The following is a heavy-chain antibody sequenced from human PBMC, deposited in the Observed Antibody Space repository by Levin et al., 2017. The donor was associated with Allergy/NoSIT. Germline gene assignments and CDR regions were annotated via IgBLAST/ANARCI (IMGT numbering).Heavy chain of an antibody. Sequence: GGSLRLSCVASGVAFSSYSMNWVRQAPGKGLEWISYISSSSSSIDYADSVKGRFTISRDNAKNSLFLQMNSLRDADTAVYFCAGMKRNILQAFVIGGQGTMVTVSS. V-gene: IGHV3-48*02. J-gene: IGHJ3*02. CDR3: AGMKRNILQAFVI. CDR1: GVAFSSYS. D-gene: IGHD2/OR15-2a*01. CDR2: ISSSSSSI.